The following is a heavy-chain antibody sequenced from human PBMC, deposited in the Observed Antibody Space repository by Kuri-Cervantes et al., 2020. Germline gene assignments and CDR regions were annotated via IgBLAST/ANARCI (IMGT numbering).Heavy chain of an antibody. V-gene: IGHV3-48*02. CDR1: GFTFSSYS. J-gene: IGHJ6*02. CDR3: ARGYSSSWYGSRRALEYYYYGMDV. D-gene: IGHD6-13*01. Sequence: GESLKISCAASGFTFSSYSMNWVRQAPGKGPEWVSYISSSSSTIYYADSVKGRFTISRDNTKNSLYLQMNSLRDEDTAVYYCARGYSSSWYGSRRALEYYYYGMDVWGQGTTDTVSS. CDR2: ISSSSSTI.